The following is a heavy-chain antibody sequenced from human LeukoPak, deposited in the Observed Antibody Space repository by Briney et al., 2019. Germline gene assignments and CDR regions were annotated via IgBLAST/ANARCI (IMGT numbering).Heavy chain of an antibody. Sequence: PSETLSLTCTVSGGSISSGSHYWSWIRQPAGKGLEWIGYIYYSGSTNYNPSLKSRVTISVDTSKNQFSLKLSSVTAADTAVYYCARAETTVTSLDYWGQGTLVTVSS. CDR3: ARAETTVTSLDY. V-gene: IGHV4-61*10. D-gene: IGHD4-17*01. J-gene: IGHJ4*02. CDR1: GGSISSGSHY. CDR2: IYYSGST.